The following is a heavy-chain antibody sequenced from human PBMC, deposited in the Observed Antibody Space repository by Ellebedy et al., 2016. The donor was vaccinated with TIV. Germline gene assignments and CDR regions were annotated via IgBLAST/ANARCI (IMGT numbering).Heavy chain of an antibody. J-gene: IGHJ5*02. V-gene: IGHV3-23*01. Sequence: GESLKISCVVSGFTFSSYAMTWVRQAPGKGLEWVSTISDSATTYYADSVKGRFTISRDNSKNTLYLQMNSLRADDTAVYYCAGYRGEAVAGNWFDPWGQGTLVTVSS. D-gene: IGHD6-19*01. CDR2: ISDSATT. CDR3: AGYRGEAVAGNWFDP. CDR1: GFTFSSYA.